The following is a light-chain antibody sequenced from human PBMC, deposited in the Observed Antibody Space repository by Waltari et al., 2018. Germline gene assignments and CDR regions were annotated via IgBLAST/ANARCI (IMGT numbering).Light chain of an antibody. CDR2: WAS. Sequence: DIVMTQSPDSLAVSLGERATINCTSRESVLFSSRNKNHLAWYQQKPGHPPKLLLYWASTRESGVPDRFSGSGSGTDFTLTISSLQAEDVAIYYCQQYYDSPLTFGGGTKVEIK. CDR1: ESVLFSSRNKNH. CDR3: QQYYDSPLT. J-gene: IGKJ4*01. V-gene: IGKV4-1*01.